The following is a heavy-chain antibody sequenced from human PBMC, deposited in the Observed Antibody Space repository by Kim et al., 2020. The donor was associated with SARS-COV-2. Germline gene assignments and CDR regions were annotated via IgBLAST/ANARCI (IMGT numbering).Heavy chain of an antibody. Sequence: GGSLRLSCAASGFTFGDYAIHWVRQPPGKGLEWVSGISWDSGTIAYADYVRGRFTISRDNAKNSLYLQMNSLRAEDTAFYYCAKERDAGRYFGSGSPLFDFWGQGTPVTVSS. J-gene: IGHJ4*02. CDR3: AKERDAGRYFGSGSPLFDF. V-gene: IGHV3-9*01. CDR1: GFTFGDYA. D-gene: IGHD3-10*01. CDR2: ISWDSGTI.